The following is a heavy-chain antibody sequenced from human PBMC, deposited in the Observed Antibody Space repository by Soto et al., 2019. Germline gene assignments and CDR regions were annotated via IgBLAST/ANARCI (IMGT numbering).Heavy chain of an antibody. Sequence: QVQLVGSGGGVVQPGTSLRLSCAASGFTFSIYAMQWVRQAPEKGLEWVAVISSAGTNKNHADSVRGRFSISRDNSNNMLHLQMDNMRVDDTAVYYCVRSNSEAGWGQFDYWGQGTLVTVSS. CDR3: VRSNSEAGWGQFDY. CDR1: GFTFSIYA. CDR2: ISSAGTNK. V-gene: IGHV3-30-3*01. D-gene: IGHD3-16*01. J-gene: IGHJ4*02.